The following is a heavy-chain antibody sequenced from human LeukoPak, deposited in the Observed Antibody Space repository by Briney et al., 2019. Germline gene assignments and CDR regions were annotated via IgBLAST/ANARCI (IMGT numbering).Heavy chain of an antibody. J-gene: IGHJ4*02. CDR2: INPNSGGT. CDR1: GYTFTGYY. V-gene: IGHV1-2*02. CDR3: ARATSPPPAPHSIYYYDSKESMYYFDY. D-gene: IGHD3-22*01. Sequence: GASVKVSCKASGYTFTGYYMHWVRQAPGQGLEWMGWINPNSGGTNYAQKFQGRVTMTRDTSISTAYMELSRLRSDDTAVYYCARATSPPPAPHSIYYYDSKESMYYFDYWGQGTLVTVSS.